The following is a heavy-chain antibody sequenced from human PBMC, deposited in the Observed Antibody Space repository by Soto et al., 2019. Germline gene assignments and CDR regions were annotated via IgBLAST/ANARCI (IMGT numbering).Heavy chain of an antibody. CDR2: IYYSGST. D-gene: IGHD5-12*01. J-gene: IGHJ3*02. V-gene: IGHV4-59*08. CDR3: ARLHTIVATMHAFDI. CDR1: GGSIISYY. Sequence: LSLTCTVSGGSIISYYWSWIRQPPGKGLEWIGYIYYSGSTNYNPSLKSRVTISVDTSKNQFSLKLSSVTAADTAVYYCARLHTIVATMHAFDIWGQGTMVTGSS.